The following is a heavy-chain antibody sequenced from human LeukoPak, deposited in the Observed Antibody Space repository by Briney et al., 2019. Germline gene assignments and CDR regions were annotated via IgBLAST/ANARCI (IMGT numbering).Heavy chain of an antibody. CDR2: ISYDGSPK. J-gene: IGHJ4*02. CDR3: ARDMGYNYGFFDS. D-gene: IGHD5-18*01. V-gene: IGHV3-30*03. CDR1: GFTFSSYG. Sequence: GRSLRLSCAASGFTFSSYGMHWVRQAPGKGLEWVASISYDGSPKYNADSVKGPFTISRDNPKNTLYLQINSLSPDDTAVYYCARDMGYNYGFFDSWGQGTLVTVSS.